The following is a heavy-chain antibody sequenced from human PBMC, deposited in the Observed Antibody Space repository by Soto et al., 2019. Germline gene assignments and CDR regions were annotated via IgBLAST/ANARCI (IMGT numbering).Heavy chain of an antibody. CDR2: ISLDGGNK. CDR3: ARSPIPARPAWFDP. CDR1: GFTFSSYA. D-gene: IGHD6-6*01. V-gene: IGHV3-30-3*01. Sequence: QVQLVESGGGVVQPGRSLRLSCAASGFTFSSYAMHWVRQAPGKGLEWVAVISLDGGNKYYADSVKGRFTISRDNSKNTLYLQMNSLRAEDTAVEFCARSPIPARPAWFDPWGQGTLVTVSS. J-gene: IGHJ5*02.